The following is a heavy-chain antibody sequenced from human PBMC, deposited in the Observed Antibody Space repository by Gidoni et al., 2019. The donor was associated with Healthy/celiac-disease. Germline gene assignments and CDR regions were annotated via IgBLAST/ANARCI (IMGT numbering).Heavy chain of an antibody. CDR1: GFTFRSYS. CDR3: ARVGYDFWSSPPYYYYGMDV. J-gene: IGHJ6*02. Sequence: EVQLVESGGGLVKPGGSLRLSCAASGFTFRSYSMHWVRQAPGKGLEWVSSISSSSSYIYYADSVKGRFTISRDNAKNSLYLQMNSLRAEDTAVYYCARVGYDFWSSPPYYYYGMDVWGQGTTVTVSS. D-gene: IGHD3-3*01. CDR2: ISSSSSYI. V-gene: IGHV3-21*01.